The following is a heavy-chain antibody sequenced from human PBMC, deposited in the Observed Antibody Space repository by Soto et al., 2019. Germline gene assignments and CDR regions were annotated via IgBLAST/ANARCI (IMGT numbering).Heavy chain of an antibody. D-gene: IGHD4-17*01. CDR3: ARDGYGDYAVDY. CDR2: ISSSSRTI. CDR1: GFTFSSYS. J-gene: IGHJ4*02. V-gene: IGHV3-48*01. Sequence: GGSLRLSCAASGFTFSSYSMNWVRQAPGKGLEWVSYISSSSRTIYYVDSVKGRFTISRDNAKNSLFLQVNSLRAEDTAMYYCARDGYGDYAVDYWGQGTLVTVSS.